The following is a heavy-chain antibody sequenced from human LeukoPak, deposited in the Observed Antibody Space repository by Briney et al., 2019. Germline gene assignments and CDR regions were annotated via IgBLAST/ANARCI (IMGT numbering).Heavy chain of an antibody. V-gene: IGHV4-34*01. CDR1: GGSFSGYY. CDR2: INHSGST. CDR3: ARGLSMAPLDY. D-gene: IGHD3-10*01. J-gene: IGHJ4*02. Sequence: RASETLSLTCAVYGGSFSGYYWSWIRQPPGKGLEWIGEINHSGSTNYNPSLKSRVTISVDTSKNQFSLKLSSVTAADTAVYYCARGLSMAPLDYWGQGTLVTVSS.